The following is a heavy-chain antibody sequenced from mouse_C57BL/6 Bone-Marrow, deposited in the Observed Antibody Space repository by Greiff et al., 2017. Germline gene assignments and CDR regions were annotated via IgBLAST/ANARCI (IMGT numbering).Heavy chain of an antibody. D-gene: IGHD2-4*01. CDR2: IYPRSGNT. J-gene: IGHJ1*03. Sequence: QVQLQQSGAELARPGASVKLSCKASGYTFTSYGISWVKQRTGQGLEWIGEIYPRSGNTYSNEKFKGKATLTADKSSSTAYMELRSLTSEDSAVYVCARLRLRRSWYFDVWGTGTTVTVSS. CDR1: GYTFTSYG. CDR3: ARLRLRRSWYFDV. V-gene: IGHV1-81*01.